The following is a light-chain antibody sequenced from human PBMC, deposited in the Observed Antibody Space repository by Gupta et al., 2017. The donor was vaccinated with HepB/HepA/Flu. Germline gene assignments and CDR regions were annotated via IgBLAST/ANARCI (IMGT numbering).Light chain of an antibody. Sequence: VPPSSSASASLGSSVKLTCTPSSGYSYYSIGWHQQQPGTAPRFLMKVYSSGRYNKGSAIPDRFSGSSSAAALSLTISNLQSEDDSYYYSETWNSNIRVFGGGTKLTVL. J-gene: IGLJ2*01. CDR2: VYSSGRY. CDR3: ETWNSNIRV. CDR1: SGYSYYS. V-gene: IGLV4-60*03.